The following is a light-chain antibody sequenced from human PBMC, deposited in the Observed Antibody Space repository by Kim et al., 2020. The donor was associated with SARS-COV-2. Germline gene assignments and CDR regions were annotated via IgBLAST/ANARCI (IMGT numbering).Light chain of an antibody. J-gene: IGLJ3*02. V-gene: IGLV2-14*03. Sequence: GESITISCAGTNNDVGGFEFVYWYQQHPGKVTKLIIYDVTNRTSGVSNRFSASKSDNTASLTISGRQAEDEADYYCSSYTSASTVMFGGGTQLTVL. CDR2: DVT. CDR3: SSYTSASTVM. CDR1: NNDVGGFEF.